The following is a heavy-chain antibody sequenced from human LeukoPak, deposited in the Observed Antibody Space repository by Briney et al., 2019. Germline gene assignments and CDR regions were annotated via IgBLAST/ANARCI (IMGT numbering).Heavy chain of an antibody. CDR2: ISNNGDTT. V-gene: IGHV3-64D*06. J-gene: IGHJ4*02. Sequence: AGGSLRLSCSASGFTFSSYAIHWVRQAPGKGLEYVSGISNNGDTTYYADSVKGRFTISRDNSKNTLYLRMSSLRAEDTAVYYCVRAYSGSYYRPYFFDYWGQGTLVTVSS. CDR1: GFTFSSYA. D-gene: IGHD1-26*01. CDR3: VRAYSGSYYRPYFFDY.